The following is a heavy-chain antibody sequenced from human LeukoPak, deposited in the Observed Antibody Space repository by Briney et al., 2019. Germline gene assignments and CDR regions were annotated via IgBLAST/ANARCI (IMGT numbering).Heavy chain of an antibody. D-gene: IGHD5-24*01. CDR2: IHSSGSA. CDR3: ASGAADGYNFGFDY. V-gene: IGHV4-59*12. J-gene: IGHJ4*02. Sequence: SETLSLTCTVSGASLNDYYWSWIRQPPGKALEWIGFIHSSGSANSNPSLTSRVTISIDTSKNQFSLNLRSLTAADTAVYSCASGAADGYNFGFDYWGQGTLAAVSS. CDR1: GASLNDYY.